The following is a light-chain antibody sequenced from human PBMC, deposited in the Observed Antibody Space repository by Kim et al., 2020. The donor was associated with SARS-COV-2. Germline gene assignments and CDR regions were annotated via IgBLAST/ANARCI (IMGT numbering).Light chain of an antibody. J-gene: IGKJ1*01. CDR1: QSVGTC. Sequence: EIVLTQSPATLSLSPGERATLSCRASQSVGTCLAWYQQKPGQAPRLLIYDASNRATGIPARFSGSGFGTDFTLTISSLEPEDFAVYYCQQRTNWLRTFGQGTKVDIK. CDR3: QQRTNWLRT. V-gene: IGKV3-11*01. CDR2: DAS.